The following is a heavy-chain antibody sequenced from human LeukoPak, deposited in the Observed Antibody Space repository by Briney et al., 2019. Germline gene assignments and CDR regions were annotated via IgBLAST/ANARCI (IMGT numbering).Heavy chain of an antibody. J-gene: IGHJ4*02. CDR2: IYPHSGGT. CDR1: GYTFTGYC. V-gene: IGHV1-2*02. D-gene: IGHD1-26*01. CDR3: ARDQVDAGSYFAFFDY. Sequence: ASVKVSCKASGYTFTGYCIHWVRQAPGQGPEWMGWIYPHSGGTNYAQKFQGRVTMTRDTSISTAYMELSRLRSDDTAVYYCARDQVDAGSYFAFFDYWGQGTLVTVSS.